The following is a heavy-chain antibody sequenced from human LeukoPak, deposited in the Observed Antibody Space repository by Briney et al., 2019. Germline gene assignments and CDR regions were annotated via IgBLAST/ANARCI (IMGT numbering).Heavy chain of an antibody. CDR3: ARARLYCSSTSCHMTGGDY. J-gene: IGHJ4*02. Sequence: GASVKVSCKASGGTFSSYAISWVRQAPGQGLEWMGGIIPIFGTANYAQKFQGRVTITADESTSTAYMELSSLRSEDTAVYYCARARLYCSSTSCHMTGGDYWGQGTLVTVSS. CDR1: GGTFSSYA. CDR2: IIPIFGTA. D-gene: IGHD2-2*02. V-gene: IGHV1-69*13.